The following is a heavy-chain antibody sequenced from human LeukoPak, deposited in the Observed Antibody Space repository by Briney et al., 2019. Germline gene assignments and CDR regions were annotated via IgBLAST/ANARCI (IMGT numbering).Heavy chain of an antibody. CDR2: INSDGSST. CDR1: GFTFNNYW. CDR3: ARDRLDYDYVWGSYRYFDY. Sequence: PGGSLRLSCAASGFTFNNYWMHWVRQAPGKGLVWVSRINSDGSSTTYADSVKGRFTISRDNAKNSLYLQMNSLRAEDTAVYYCARDRLDYDYVWGSYRYFDYWGQGTLVTVSS. J-gene: IGHJ4*02. V-gene: IGHV3-74*01. D-gene: IGHD3-16*02.